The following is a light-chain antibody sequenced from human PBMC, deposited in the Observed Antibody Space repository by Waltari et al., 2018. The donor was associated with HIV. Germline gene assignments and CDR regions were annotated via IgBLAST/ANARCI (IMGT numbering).Light chain of an antibody. CDR1: WGDIGVFES. CDR3: SSYSITKNLL. Sequence: QSALTQPASVSGSPGPSITLPCTATWGDIGVFESVSWYLQYPHKAPQLIIYGVTNRPFGVSSRFSGSKSGDTASLTISGLRTEDEAEYYCSSYSITKNLLFGGGTTLTVL. J-gene: IGLJ2*01. V-gene: IGLV2-14*01. CDR2: GVT.